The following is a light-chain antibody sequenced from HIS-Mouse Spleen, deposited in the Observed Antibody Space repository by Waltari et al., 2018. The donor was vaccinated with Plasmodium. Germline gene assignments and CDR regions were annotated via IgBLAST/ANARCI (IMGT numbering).Light chain of an antibody. CDR1: SSAVGSYNL. CDR2: EGS. CDR3: CSYAGSSSVV. Sequence: QSALTQPPSVSGSPGQPTPIPCNGPSSAVGSYNLIPWYQQHQGNAPKLMIYEGSKRPSGVSNRFSGSKSGNTASLTISGLQAEDEADYYCCSYAGSSSVVFGGGTKLTVL. J-gene: IGLJ2*01. V-gene: IGLV2-23*01.